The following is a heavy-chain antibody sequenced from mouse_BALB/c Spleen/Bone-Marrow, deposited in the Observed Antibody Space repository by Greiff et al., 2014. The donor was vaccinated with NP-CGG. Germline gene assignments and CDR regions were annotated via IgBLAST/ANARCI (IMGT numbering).Heavy chain of an antibody. D-gene: IGHD1-2*01. CDR2: IWADGST. V-gene: IGHV2-9*02. Sequence: VKLVESGPGLVAPSQSLSISCTVSGFSLTCYGVHWVRQPPGKGLEWLGVIWADGSTNYNSALMSRLSISKDNSKSQVFLKMNSLQTDDTAMYYCARITTATGAMDYWGQGTSVTVSS. CDR1: GFSLTCYG. CDR3: ARITTATGAMDY. J-gene: IGHJ4*01.